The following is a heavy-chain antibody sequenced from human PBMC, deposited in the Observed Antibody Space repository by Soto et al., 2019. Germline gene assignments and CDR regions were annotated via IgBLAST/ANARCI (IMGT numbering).Heavy chain of an antibody. D-gene: IGHD6-13*01. CDR3: ARGFSAGKGSTPDF. Sequence: VASLRLSCAASGFTFSSFAMSWVRQAPGKGLDWVSAISGSGGSTYSADSVKGRFTISRDNSKNTLYLQMSSLRAEDTAVYYCARGFSAGKGSTPDFWGQGALVTVSS. V-gene: IGHV3-23*01. J-gene: IGHJ4*02. CDR1: GFTFSSFA. CDR2: ISGSGGST.